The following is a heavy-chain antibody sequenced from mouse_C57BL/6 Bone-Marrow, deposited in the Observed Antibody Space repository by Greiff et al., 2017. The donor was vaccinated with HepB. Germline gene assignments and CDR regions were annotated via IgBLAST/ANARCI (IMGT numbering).Heavy chain of an antibody. V-gene: IGHV1-5*01. Sequence: VQLQQSGTVLARPGASVKMSCKTSGYTFTSYWMHWVKQRPGQGLEWIGAIYPGNSDTSYNQKFKGKAKLTAVTSASTAYMELSSLTNEDSAVYYCTREITTVVVHWYFDVWGTGTTVTVSS. CDR3: TREITTVVVHWYFDV. CDR1: GYTFTSYW. CDR2: IYPGNSDT. J-gene: IGHJ1*03. D-gene: IGHD1-1*01.